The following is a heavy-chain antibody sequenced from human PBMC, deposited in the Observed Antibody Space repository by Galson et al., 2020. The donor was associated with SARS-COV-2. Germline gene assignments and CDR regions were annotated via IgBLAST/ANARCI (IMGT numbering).Heavy chain of an antibody. D-gene: IGHD6-19*01. CDR3: AREGLVLLDY. J-gene: IGHJ4*02. Sequence: GGSLRLSCAASGFTFSSYGMHLVRQAPGKGLEWVAVIWYDGSNTYYADSVKGRFTISRDNSKNTLYLQMNSLRAEDTAVYYCAREGLVLLDYWGQGTLVTVSS. V-gene: IGHV3-33*01. CDR2: IWYDGSNT. CDR1: GFTFSSYG.